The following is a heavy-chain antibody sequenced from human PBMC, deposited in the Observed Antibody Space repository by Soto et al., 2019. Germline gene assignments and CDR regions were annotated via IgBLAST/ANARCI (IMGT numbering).Heavy chain of an antibody. V-gene: IGHV4-4*02. CDR1: GGSISSSNW. Sequence: QVQLQESGPGLVKPSGTLSLTCAVSGGSISSSNWWSWVRQPPGKGLEWIGEIYHSGSTNYNPSLKRRVTISVDKSKTQFSLKLSSVTAADTAVYYCARSPHHPWDHLYYVDYWGQGTLVTVSS. CDR2: IYHSGST. CDR3: ARSPHHPWDHLYYVDY. J-gene: IGHJ4*02. D-gene: IGHD1-26*01.